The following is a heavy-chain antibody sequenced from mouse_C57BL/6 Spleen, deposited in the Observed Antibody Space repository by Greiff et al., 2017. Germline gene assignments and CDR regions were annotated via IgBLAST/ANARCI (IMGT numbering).Heavy chain of an antibody. CDR1: GFTFSDYG. Sequence: EVQVVESGGGLVKPGGSLKLSCAASGFTFSDYGMHWVRQAPEKGLEWVAYISRGSSTIYYADTVKGRFTISRDNAKNTLFLQMTSLRSEDASMYYCSRKVVTSYWYFDVWGTGTTVTVSS. D-gene: IGHD2-12*01. J-gene: IGHJ1*03. V-gene: IGHV5-17*01. CDR2: ISRGSSTI. CDR3: SRKVVTSYWYFDV.